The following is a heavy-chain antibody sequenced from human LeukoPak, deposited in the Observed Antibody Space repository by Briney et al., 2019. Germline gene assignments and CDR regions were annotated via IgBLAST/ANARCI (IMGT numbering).Heavy chain of an antibody. CDR2: IYYRGSP. V-gene: IGHV4-59*01. D-gene: IGHD6-19*01. CDR3: ARVSSSGWDSDNTFVDL. CDR1: GGSICSYY. Sequence: SETLSLTCTVSGGSICSYYWSWIRQPPGKGLGWVGYIYYRGSPNYNPSLQSRVTISVHTSKNQFSLKLSSETAADTAVYYCARVSSSGWDSDNTFVDLWGQGTMVTVSS. J-gene: IGHJ3*01.